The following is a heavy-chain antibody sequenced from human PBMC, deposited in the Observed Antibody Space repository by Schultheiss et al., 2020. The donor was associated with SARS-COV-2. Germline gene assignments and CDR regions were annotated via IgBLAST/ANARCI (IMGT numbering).Heavy chain of an antibody. CDR3: VRDRGTAILPGDY. J-gene: IGHJ4*02. Sequence: GGSLRLSCAASGFTFSNAWMSWVRQAPGKGLEWVGRIRSKTDRGTTEYAAPVQGRFTISRDDSTNTLYLQMNSLRAEDTAVYYCVRDRGTAILPGDYWGQGTLVTVSS. CDR2: IRSKTDRGTT. V-gene: IGHV3-15*05. D-gene: IGHD5-18*01. CDR1: GFTFSNAW.